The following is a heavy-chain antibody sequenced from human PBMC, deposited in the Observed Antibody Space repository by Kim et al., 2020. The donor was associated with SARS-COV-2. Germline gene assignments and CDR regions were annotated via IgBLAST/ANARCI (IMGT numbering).Heavy chain of an antibody. V-gene: IGHV4-59*01. Sequence: SETLSLTCTVSGGSISSYYWSWIRQPPGKGLEWIGYIYYSGSTNYNPSLKSRVTISVDTSKNQFSLKLSSVTAADTAVYYCARGGVHTTVTTWVFWDPNWFDPWGQGTLVTVSS. CDR2: IYYSGST. CDR3: ARGGVHTTVTTWVFWDPNWFDP. CDR1: GGSISSYY. D-gene: IGHD4-17*01. J-gene: IGHJ5*02.